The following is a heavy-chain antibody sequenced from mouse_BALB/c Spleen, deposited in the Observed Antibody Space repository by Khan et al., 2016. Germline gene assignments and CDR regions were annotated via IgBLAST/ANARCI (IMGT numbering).Heavy chain of an antibody. CDR2: IYPGDGDT. CDR1: GCTFTSYW. V-gene: IGHV1-87*01. Sequence: QVQLQQSGAELARPGASVKLSCKASGCTFTSYWMQWVKQRPGQGLEWIGAIYPGDGDTRYTQKFKGKATLTADKSSSTAYMQLSSLASEDSAVYYGARRAARATGFAYWGQGTLVTVSA. D-gene: IGHD3-1*01. CDR3: ARRAARATGFAY. J-gene: IGHJ3*01.